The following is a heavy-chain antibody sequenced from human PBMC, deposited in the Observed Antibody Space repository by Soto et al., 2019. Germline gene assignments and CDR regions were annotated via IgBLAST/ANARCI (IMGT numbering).Heavy chain of an antibody. J-gene: IGHJ3*02. CDR3: ARDGGIAAAGTHSAFDI. Sequence: KPSETLSLTCTVSGGSISSYYWSWIRQPPGKGLEWIGYIYYSGSTNYNPSLKSRVTISVDTSKNQFSLKLSSVTAADTAVYYCARDGGIAAAGTHSAFDIWGQGTMVTVSS. CDR1: GGSISSYY. V-gene: IGHV4-59*01. D-gene: IGHD6-13*01. CDR2: IYYSGST.